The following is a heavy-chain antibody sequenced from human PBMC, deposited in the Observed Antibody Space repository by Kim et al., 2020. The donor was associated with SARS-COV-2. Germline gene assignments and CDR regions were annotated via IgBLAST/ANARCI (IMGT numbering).Heavy chain of an antibody. J-gene: IGHJ6*02. Sequence: ADSVKGRLPISRDNSKNTLYLQMNSLRAEDTAVYYCARAPWRRYYYGMDVWGQGTTVTISS. V-gene: IGHV3-53*01. CDR3: ARAPWRRYYYGMDV. D-gene: IGHD6-25*01.